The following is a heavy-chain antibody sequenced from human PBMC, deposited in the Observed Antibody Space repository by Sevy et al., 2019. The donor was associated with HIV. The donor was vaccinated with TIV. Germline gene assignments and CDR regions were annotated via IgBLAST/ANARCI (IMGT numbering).Heavy chain of an antibody. J-gene: IGHJ4*02. V-gene: IGHV3-33*01. CDR3: ARGGYYYDNAAYYALDS. CDR2: IWSDGAYQ. D-gene: IGHD3-22*01. CDR1: GFTFSNYA. Sequence: GGSLRLSCAATGFTFSNYAMHWVRQAPGKGMEWVAIIWSDGAYQYHGDSVKGRFTISRDNSKKTLYLQMKNVRVEDTAVYYCARGGYYYDNAAYYALDSWGQGTLVTVSS.